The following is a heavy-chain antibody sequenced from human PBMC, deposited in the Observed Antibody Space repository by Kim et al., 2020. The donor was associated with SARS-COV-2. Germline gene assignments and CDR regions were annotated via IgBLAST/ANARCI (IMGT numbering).Heavy chain of an antibody. J-gene: IGHJ4*02. CDR2: ISAAGTTT. CDR3: ARGRYGD. Sequence: GGSLRLSCAASGFSFNNYALTWVRQAPGKGLEWVSFISAAGTTTYYADSVKGRFTISRDTPKNILYLQMNSLKAEDTALYYCARGRYGDWGRGTLVTVSS. D-gene: IGHD5-18*01. V-gene: IGHV3-23*01. CDR1: GFSFNNYA.